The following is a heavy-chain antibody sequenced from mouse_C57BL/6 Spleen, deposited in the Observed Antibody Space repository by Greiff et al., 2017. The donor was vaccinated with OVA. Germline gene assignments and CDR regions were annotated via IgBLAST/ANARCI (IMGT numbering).Heavy chain of an antibody. CDR2: ISYSGST. D-gene: IGHD3-2*02. Sequence: EVMLVESGPGMVKPSQSLSLTCTVSGYSITSCYDWHWIRHFPGNQLEWLGYISYSGSTNYNPFLKSRISITHDTAKNHFFLKLNSVTTEDTATWYCARDDSGYNAMGYWGKGTTVTFS. CDR3: ARDDSGYNAMGY. J-gene: IGHJ4*01. V-gene: IGHV3-1*01. CDR1: GYSITSCYD.